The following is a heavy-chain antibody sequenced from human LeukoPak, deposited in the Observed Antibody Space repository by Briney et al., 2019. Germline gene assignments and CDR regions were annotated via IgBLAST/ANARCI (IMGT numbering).Heavy chain of an antibody. J-gene: IGHJ4*02. CDR1: GFTFSSYW. CDR2: INSDGGST. CDR3: ASDDYSSSSG. Sequence: GGSLRLSCADSGFTFSSYWLHWVRQAPGKGLVWVSRINSDGGSTSYADSVKGRFTISRDNAKNTLYLQMNSLRVEDTAVYYCASDDYSSSSGWGQGTLVTVSS. V-gene: IGHV3-74*01. D-gene: IGHD6-6*01.